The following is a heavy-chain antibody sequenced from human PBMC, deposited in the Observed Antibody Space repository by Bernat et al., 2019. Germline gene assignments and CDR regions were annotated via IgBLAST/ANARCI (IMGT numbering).Heavy chain of an antibody. CDR3: AVGAVAGTEYFQH. D-gene: IGHD6-19*01. CDR1: GGSISSSSYY. V-gene: IGHV4-39*01. CDR2: IYYSGST. Sequence: QLQLQESGPGLVKPSETLSLTCTVPGGSISSSSYYWGWIRQPPGKGLEWIGGIYYSGSTYYNPSLESRVTISVDTSKHQFCLKLRTETAADTAVYYCAVGAVAGTEYFQHWGQGTLVTVSS. J-gene: IGHJ1*01.